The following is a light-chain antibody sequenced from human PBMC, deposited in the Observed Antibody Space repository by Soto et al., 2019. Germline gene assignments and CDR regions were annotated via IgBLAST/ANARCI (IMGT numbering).Light chain of an antibody. CDR2: KAS. CDR3: QERTGWPPWT. CDR1: QTISSW. Sequence: DIQMTQSPSTLSGSVGDRVTITCRASQTISSWLAWYQQKPGKAPKLLIYKASTLKSGVPSRFSGSGSGTDFTLTISSLEPEDFAVYYCQERTGWPPWTFGQGTKVDI. V-gene: IGKV1-5*03. J-gene: IGKJ1*01.